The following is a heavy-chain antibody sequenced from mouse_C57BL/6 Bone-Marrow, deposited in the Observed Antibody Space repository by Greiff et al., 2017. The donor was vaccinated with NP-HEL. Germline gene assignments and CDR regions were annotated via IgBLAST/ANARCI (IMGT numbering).Heavy chain of an antibody. J-gene: IGHJ2*01. CDR2: ISYDGSN. CDR1: GYSITSCYY. D-gene: IGHD1-1*01. Sequence: VQLQESGPGLVKPSQSLSLTCSVTGYSITSCYYWNWIRQFPGNKLEWMGYISYDGSNNYNPSLKNRISITRDTSKNQFYLKLNSVTTEDTATYYCASPYYYGRGYYFDYWGQGTTLTVSS. V-gene: IGHV3-6*01. CDR3: ASPYYYGRGYYFDY.